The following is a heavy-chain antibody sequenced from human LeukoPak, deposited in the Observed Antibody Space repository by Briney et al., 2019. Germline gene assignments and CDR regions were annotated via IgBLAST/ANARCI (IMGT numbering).Heavy chain of an antibody. CDR1: GFSFENYN. V-gene: IGHV3-21*01. Sequence: GGSLRLSCAASGFSFENYNMNWVRQAPGKGLEWVAYINVITGYIYYADSLKGRFTISRDNAKKSLFLEMNSLRVEDTTVYYCARDRSGSSSVDDAFDIWGQGIMVTVSS. D-gene: IGHD1-26*01. J-gene: IGHJ3*02. CDR3: ARDRSGSSSVDDAFDI. CDR2: INVITGYI.